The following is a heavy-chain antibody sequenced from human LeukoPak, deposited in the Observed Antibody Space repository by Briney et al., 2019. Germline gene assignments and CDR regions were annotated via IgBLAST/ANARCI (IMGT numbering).Heavy chain of an antibody. V-gene: IGHV4-59*01. Sequence: SETLSLTCTVSGGSISSYYWSWIRQPPGKGLEWIGYIYYSGSTNYNPSLKSRVTISVDTSKNQFSLKLSSVTAADTAVYYCARVPYYDSSGYYYGFWRDPSNWFDPWGQGTLVTVSS. CDR3: ARVPYYDSSGYYYGFWRDPSNWFDP. CDR1: GGSISSYY. D-gene: IGHD3-22*01. CDR2: IYYSGST. J-gene: IGHJ5*02.